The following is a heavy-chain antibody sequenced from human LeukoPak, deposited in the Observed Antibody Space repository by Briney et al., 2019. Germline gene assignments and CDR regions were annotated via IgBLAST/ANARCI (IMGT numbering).Heavy chain of an antibody. V-gene: IGHV4-39*01. D-gene: IGHD3-16*01. CDR2: FYYSKST. Sequence: PSQTLSLTCTVSGDSISSSSFYWGWIRQPQGKGLEWIGSFYYSKSTYYNQSLKCRVTISVDTSKNQFSLKLSAVTAADTAVYYCARRTTGGEIYFDNWGQGTLVTVSS. CDR1: GDSISSSSFY. CDR3: ARRTTGGEIYFDN. J-gene: IGHJ4*02.